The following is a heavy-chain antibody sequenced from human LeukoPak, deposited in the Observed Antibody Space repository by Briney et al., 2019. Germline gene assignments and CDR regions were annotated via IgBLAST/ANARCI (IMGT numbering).Heavy chain of an antibody. CDR3: ARESGSGNSLGLNDPFDI. Sequence: GGSLRLSCAASGFTFSSYAMSWVRQAPGKGLEWVSAISGSGGRIYYGASVKGRFTISRDNSKNTLNLQMNNLRAEDTAVYYCARESGSGNSLGLNDPFDIWGQGTMVTVSS. CDR1: GFTFSSYA. V-gene: IGHV3-23*01. D-gene: IGHD3-10*01. CDR2: ISGSGGRI. J-gene: IGHJ3*02.